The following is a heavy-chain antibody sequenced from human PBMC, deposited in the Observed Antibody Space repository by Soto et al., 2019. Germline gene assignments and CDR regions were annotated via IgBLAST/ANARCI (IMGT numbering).Heavy chain of an antibody. V-gene: IGHV3-23*01. Sequence: EVQLLETGGGLVQPGGSLRLSCTASGFTFQNFVINWVRQAPGKGLEWVSIIGGTGQYTYYADSVRGRFTFSRDNSEKTLYLEMNSLRAEDTAIYFGAKGGTSHIYGIDVWGPGTTVIVSS. CDR2: IGGTGQYT. D-gene: IGHD2-2*01. CDR1: GFTFQNFV. J-gene: IGHJ6*02. CDR3: AKGGTSHIYGIDV.